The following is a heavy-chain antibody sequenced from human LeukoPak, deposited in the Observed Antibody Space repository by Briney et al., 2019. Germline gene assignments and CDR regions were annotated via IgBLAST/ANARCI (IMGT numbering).Heavy chain of an antibody. CDR2: IRSKAYGGTT. Sequence: GGSLRLSCAASGFTFSDYYMSWIRQAPGKGLEWVGFIRSKAYGGTTEYAASVKGRFTISRDDSKSIAYLQMNSLKTEDTAVYYCTRVTMIVVVIRVFDYWGQGALVTVSS. CDR1: GFTFSDYY. J-gene: IGHJ4*02. V-gene: IGHV3-49*03. D-gene: IGHD3-22*01. CDR3: TRVTMIVVVIRVFDY.